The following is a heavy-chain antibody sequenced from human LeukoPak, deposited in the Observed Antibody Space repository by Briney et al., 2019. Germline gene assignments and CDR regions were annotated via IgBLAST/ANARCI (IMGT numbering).Heavy chain of an antibody. Sequence: ASVKVSCKASGYTFTGYYIHWVRQAPGQGLEWMGWINPNSADTNYAQKFQGRVTMTRDTSISTAYMELSSLRSDDTAVYYCGRFFSYGQTYYLDYWGQGTLVTASS. CDR2: INPNSADT. V-gene: IGHV1-2*02. J-gene: IGHJ4*02. D-gene: IGHD5-18*01. CDR1: GYTFTGYY. CDR3: GRFFSYGQTYYLDY.